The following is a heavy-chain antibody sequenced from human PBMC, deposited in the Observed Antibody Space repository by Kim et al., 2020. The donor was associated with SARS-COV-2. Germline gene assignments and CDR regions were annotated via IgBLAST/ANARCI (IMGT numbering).Heavy chain of an antibody. D-gene: IGHD2-2*01. CDR3: ARAIVVVPAAIYYFDY. J-gene: IGHJ4*02. Sequence: SLKSRVTISVDTSKNQFSLKLSAVTAADTAVYYCARAIVVVPAAIYYFDYWGQGTLVTVSS. V-gene: IGHV4-4*08.